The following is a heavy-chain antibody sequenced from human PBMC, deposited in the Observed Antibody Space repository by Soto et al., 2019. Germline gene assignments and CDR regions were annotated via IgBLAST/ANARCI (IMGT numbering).Heavy chain of an antibody. CDR2: IYYSGST. J-gene: IGHJ4*02. V-gene: IGHV4-59*08. CDR3: ATLYSSSSTAYDY. Sequence: SETLSLTCTVSGCSISSYYWSWIRQPPGKGLEWIGYIYYSGSTNYNPSLKSRVTISVDTSKNQFSLKLISVTAADTAVYSCATLYSSSSTAYDYWGEGTLVTVSS. CDR1: GCSISSYY. D-gene: IGHD6-6*01.